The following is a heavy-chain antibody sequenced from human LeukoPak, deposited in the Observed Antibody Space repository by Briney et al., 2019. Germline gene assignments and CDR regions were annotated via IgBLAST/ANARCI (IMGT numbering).Heavy chain of an antibody. V-gene: IGHV1-69*13. CDR3: ARDRSRYFDWLPDAVGAFDI. D-gene: IGHD3-9*01. CDR1: GGTFSSYA. Sequence: GASVKVSCKASGGTFSSYAISWVRQAPGQGLEWMGGIIPIFGTANYAQKFQGRVTITADESTSTAYMELSSLRSEDTAVYYCARDRSRYFDWLPDAVGAFDIWGQGTMVTVSS. J-gene: IGHJ3*02. CDR2: IIPIFGTA.